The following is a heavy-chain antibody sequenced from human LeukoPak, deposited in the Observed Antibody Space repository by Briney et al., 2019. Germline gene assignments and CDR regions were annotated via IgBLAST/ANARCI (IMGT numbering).Heavy chain of an antibody. V-gene: IGHV4-61*01. CDR1: GGSVSSGSYY. CDR3: ARTLVVVTATERVNWFDP. Sequence: SETLSLTCAVSGGSVSSGSYYWSWIRQPPGKGLEWIGYIYYSGSTYYNPSLKSRVTISVDTSKNQFSLKLSSVTAADTAVYYCARTLVVVTATERVNWFDPWGQGTLVTVSS. J-gene: IGHJ5*02. D-gene: IGHD2-21*02. CDR2: IYYSGST.